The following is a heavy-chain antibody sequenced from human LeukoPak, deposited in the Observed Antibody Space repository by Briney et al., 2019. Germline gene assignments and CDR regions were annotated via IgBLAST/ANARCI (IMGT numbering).Heavy chain of an antibody. Sequence: PGGSLRLSCAASGFTFSSYAMSWVRQAPGKGLEWLSGISGSGDSTYYADSVKGLFTISRDNSKNTLYLQMNSLRAEDTAVYYCAKGRWIGSKYIPYFDYWGQGTLVTVSS. V-gene: IGHV3-23*01. J-gene: IGHJ4*02. D-gene: IGHD4-11*01. CDR3: AKGRWIGSKYIPYFDY. CDR1: GFTFSSYA. CDR2: ISGSGDST.